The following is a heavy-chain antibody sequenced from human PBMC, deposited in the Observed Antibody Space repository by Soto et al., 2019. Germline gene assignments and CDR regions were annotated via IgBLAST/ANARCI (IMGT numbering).Heavy chain of an antibody. CDR1: GRSFSGYY. D-gene: IGHD1-7*01. J-gene: IGHJ6*02. CDR2: INHSGST. Sequence: SVTLSLTFAVHGRSFSGYYWSWIRQPPGKGLEWIGEINHSGSTNYNPSLKSRVTISVDTSKNQFSLKLSSVTAADTAVYYCARGPTGTTFPRYYYYYYGMDVWGQGT. V-gene: IGHV4-34*01. CDR3: ARGPTGTTFPRYYYYYYGMDV.